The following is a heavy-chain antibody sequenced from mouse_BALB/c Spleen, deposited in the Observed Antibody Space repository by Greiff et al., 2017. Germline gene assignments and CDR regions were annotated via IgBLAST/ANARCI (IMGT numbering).Heavy chain of an antibody. D-gene: IGHD2-1*01. J-gene: IGHJ4*01. CDR2: INPYNGGT. Sequence: EVQLQQSGPELVKPGASLKISCKASGYSFTGYTMNWVKQSHGKNLEWIGLINPYNGGTSYNQKFKGKATLTVDKSSSTAYMELLSLTSEDSAVYYCSRSGNIYYGNYYAMDYWGQGTSVTVSS. CDR1: GYSFTGYT. CDR3: SRSGNIYYGNYYAMDY. V-gene: IGHV1-18*01.